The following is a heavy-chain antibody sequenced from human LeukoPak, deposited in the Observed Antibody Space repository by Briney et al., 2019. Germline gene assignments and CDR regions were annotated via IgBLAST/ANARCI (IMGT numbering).Heavy chain of an antibody. Sequence: PGGSLRPSCAASGFTFSSYSMNWVRQALGKGLEWVSSISSSSSYIYYADSVKGRFTISRDNAKNSLYLQRNSRRAEDTAVYYCAREVGGYYGFDYWGQGTLVTVSS. D-gene: IGHD3-3*01. CDR1: GFTFSSYS. J-gene: IGHJ4*02. CDR3: AREVGGYYGFDY. CDR2: ISSSSSYI. V-gene: IGHV3-21*01.